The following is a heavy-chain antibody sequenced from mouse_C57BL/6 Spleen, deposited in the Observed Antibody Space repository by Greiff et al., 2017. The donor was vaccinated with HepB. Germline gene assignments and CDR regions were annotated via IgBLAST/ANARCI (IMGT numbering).Heavy chain of an antibody. V-gene: IGHV14-4*01. CDR1: GFNIKDDY. D-gene: IGHD1-2*01. Sequence: VQLKHSGAELVRPGASVKLSCTASGFNIKDDYMHWVKQRPEQGLEWIGWIDPENGDTEYASKFQGKATITADTSSNTAYLQLSSLTSEDTAVYYCTTYGLGVWGTGTTVTVSS. J-gene: IGHJ1*03. CDR2: IDPENGDT. CDR3: TTYGLGV.